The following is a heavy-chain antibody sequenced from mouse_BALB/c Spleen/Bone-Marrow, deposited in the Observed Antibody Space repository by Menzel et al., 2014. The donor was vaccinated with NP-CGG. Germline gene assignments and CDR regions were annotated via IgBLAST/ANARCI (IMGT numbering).Heavy chain of an antibody. J-gene: IGHJ4*01. D-gene: IGHD2-3*01. CDR2: INPYNDGT. Sequence: HLVESGPELVKPGASVKMSSKASGYTFTSYIMHWVKQKPGQGLEWIGYINPYNDGTKYNEKFKGKATLTSDKSSSTAYMELSSLTSEDSAVYYCARRWLPYAMDYWGQGTSVTVSS. CDR1: GYTFTSYI. CDR3: ARRWLPYAMDY. V-gene: IGHV1-14*01.